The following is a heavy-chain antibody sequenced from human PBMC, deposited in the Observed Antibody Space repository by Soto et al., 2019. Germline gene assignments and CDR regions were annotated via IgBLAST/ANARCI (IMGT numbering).Heavy chain of an antibody. CDR2: INAGNGNT. CDR3: ARSWAYSSSWAFQYGMDV. Sequence: ASVKVSCKASGYTFTSYAMHWVRQAPGQRLEWMGWINAGNGNTKYSQKFQGRVTITRDTSASTAYMELSSLRSEDTAVYYCARSWAYSSSWAFQYGMDVWGQGTTVTVSS. V-gene: IGHV1-3*01. D-gene: IGHD6-13*01. J-gene: IGHJ6*02. CDR1: GYTFTSYA.